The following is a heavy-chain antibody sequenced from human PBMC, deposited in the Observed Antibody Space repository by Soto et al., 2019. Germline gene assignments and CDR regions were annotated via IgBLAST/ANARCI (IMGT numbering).Heavy chain of an antibody. J-gene: IGHJ4*02. CDR3: AVVSTRGRVPNGAPADY. V-gene: IGHV1-69*02. CDR1: GGTFSSYT. D-gene: IGHD3-10*01. Sequence: QVQLVQSGAEVKKPGSSVKVSCKASGGTFSSYTISWVRQAPGQGLEWMGRIIPILGLANYAQKFQGRVTITEDKSTSTAYMELSSRRSEDAAVYYCAVVSTRGRVPNGAPADYWGKGPLVSVSS. CDR2: IIPILGLA.